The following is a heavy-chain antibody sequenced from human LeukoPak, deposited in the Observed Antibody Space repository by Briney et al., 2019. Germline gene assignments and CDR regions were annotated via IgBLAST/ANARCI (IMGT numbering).Heavy chain of an antibody. CDR3: ARSRPKRSLYYYDSSGYHPFDC. J-gene: IGHJ4*02. Sequence: SETLSLTCAVSGGSISSGGYSWSWIRQPPGKGLEWIGYIYHSGSTYYNPSLKSRVTISVDRSKNQFSLKLSSVTAADTAVYYCARSRPKRSLYYYDSSGYHPFDCWGQGTLVTVSS. D-gene: IGHD3-22*01. V-gene: IGHV4-30-2*01. CDR1: GGSISSGGYS. CDR2: IYHSGST.